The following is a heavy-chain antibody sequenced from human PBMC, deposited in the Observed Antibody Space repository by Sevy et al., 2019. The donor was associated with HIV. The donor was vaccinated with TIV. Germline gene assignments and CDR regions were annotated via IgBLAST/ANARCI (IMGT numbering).Heavy chain of an antibody. D-gene: IGHD3-3*01. J-gene: IGHJ6*02. CDR1: GFTFTNYA. CDR2: VSGSGGST. V-gene: IGHV3-23*01. Sequence: GGSLRLSCVASGFTFTNYAMSWVRQAPGKGLQWVSVVSGSGGSTYYADSVEGRFIISRENSKNTMYLQMNSLRAEDTAVYYCARRPDLGVDMPTGVLDVWGQGTTVTVSS. CDR3: ARRPDLGVDMPTGVLDV.